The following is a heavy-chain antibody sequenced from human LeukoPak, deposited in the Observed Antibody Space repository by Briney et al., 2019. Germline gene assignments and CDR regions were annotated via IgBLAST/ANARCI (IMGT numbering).Heavy chain of an antibody. Sequence: GGSLRLSCAASGFTFSSYAMSWVRQAPGKGLEWVSAISGSGGSTYYADSVKGRFTISRDNSKNTLYLQMNSVRAEDTAVYYCAKVLTADWWLDPWGQGTLVTVSS. J-gene: IGHJ5*02. CDR3: AKVLTADWWLDP. D-gene: IGHD3-9*01. V-gene: IGHV3-23*01. CDR1: GFTFSSYA. CDR2: ISGSGGST.